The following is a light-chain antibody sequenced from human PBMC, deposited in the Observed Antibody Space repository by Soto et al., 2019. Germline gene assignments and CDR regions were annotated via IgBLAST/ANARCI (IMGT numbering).Light chain of an antibody. J-gene: IGLJ2*01. CDR2: AVT. Sequence: QSVLTQPASVSGSPGQSITISCTGTSSDIGGYNFVSWYRQHPGKAPKLLIYAVTNRPSGIPDRFSGSKSGNTASLTISGLQAEDEADYYCTSYTTSSTLVFGGGTKLTV. V-gene: IGLV2-14*01. CDR3: TSYTTSSTLV. CDR1: SSDIGGYNF.